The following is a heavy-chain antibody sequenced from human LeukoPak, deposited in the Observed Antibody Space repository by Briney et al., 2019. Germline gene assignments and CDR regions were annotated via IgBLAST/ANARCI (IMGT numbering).Heavy chain of an antibody. CDR2: IYHSGST. V-gene: IGHV4-30-2*01. D-gene: IGHD7-27*01. Sequence: SETLSLTCAVSGGSISSGGYSWSWIRQPPGKGLEWIGYIYHSGSTYYNPSLKSRVTISVDTSKNQFSLKLSSVTAADTAVYYCARGANDWGNHQLHFDYWGQGTLVTVSS. CDR3: ARGANDWGNHQLHFDY. CDR1: GGSISSGGYS. J-gene: IGHJ4*02.